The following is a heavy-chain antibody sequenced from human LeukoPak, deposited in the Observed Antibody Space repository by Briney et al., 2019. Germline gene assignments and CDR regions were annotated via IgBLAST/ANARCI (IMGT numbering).Heavy chain of an antibody. J-gene: IGHJ4*02. V-gene: IGHV1-18*03. Sequence: ASVKVSCKASGYTFTSYGISWVRQSPGQGLEWMGWISAYNGNTNYAQKLQGRVTMTTDTSTSTAYMELRSLRSDDMAVYYCARVLVAGEISDYWGQGTLVTVSS. D-gene: IGHD6-19*01. CDR2: ISAYNGNT. CDR3: ARVLVAGEISDY. CDR1: GYTFTSYG.